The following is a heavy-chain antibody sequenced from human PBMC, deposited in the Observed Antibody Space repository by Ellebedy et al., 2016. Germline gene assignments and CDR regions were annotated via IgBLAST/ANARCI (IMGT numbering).Heavy chain of an antibody. Sequence: SETLSLTCTVSGGSISSGDYYWSWIRQPPGKGLEWIGYIYYSGSTNCNPSLKRRVTISVDTSKNQFSLKLSSVTAADTAVYYCARVNPIAAAGIDYWGQGTLVTVSS. D-gene: IGHD6-13*01. CDR2: IYYSGST. V-gene: IGHV4-61*08. CDR3: ARVNPIAAAGIDY. J-gene: IGHJ4*02. CDR1: GGSISSGDYY.